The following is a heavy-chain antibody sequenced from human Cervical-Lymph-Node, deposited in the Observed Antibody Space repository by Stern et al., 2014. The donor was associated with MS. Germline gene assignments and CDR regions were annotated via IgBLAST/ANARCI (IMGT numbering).Heavy chain of an antibody. CDR3: ASQDGYKSPIFGYYFDY. CDR2: ISYDGSNK. CDR1: GFTFSSYA. J-gene: IGHJ4*02. V-gene: IGHV3-30*04. D-gene: IGHD5-24*01. Sequence: QVQLVESGGGVVQPGRSLRLSCAASGFTFSSYAMHWVRQAPGKGLEWVAVISYDGSNKYYADSVKGRFTISRDNSKNTLYLQMNSLRAEDTAVYYCASQDGYKSPIFGYYFDYWGQGTLVTVSS.